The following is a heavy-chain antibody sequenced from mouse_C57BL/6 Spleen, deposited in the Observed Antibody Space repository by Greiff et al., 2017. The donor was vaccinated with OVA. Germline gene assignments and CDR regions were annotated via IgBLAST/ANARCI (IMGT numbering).Heavy chain of an antibody. V-gene: IGHV1-52*01. CDR1: GYTFTSYW. J-gene: IGHJ4*01. D-gene: IGHD2-1*01. Sequence: QVQLQQPGAELVRPGSSVKLSCKASGYTFTSYWMHWVKQRPIQGLEWIGNIDPSDSETHYNQKFKDKATLTVDKSSSTAYMQLSSLTSEDSAVYYCALGNGIYAMDYWGQGTSVTVSS. CDR3: ALGNGIYAMDY. CDR2: IDPSDSET.